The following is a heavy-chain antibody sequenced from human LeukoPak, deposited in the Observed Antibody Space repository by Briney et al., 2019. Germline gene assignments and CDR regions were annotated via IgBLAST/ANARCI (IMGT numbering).Heavy chain of an antibody. CDR2: INPNSGGT. CDR3: ARVSDGYDPYFDY. V-gene: IGHV1-2*04. Sequence: ASVKVSCKASGYTFTGYYMHWVRQAPGQGLEWMGWINPNSGGTNYAQKFQGWVTTTRDTSISTAYMELSRLRSDDTAVYYCARVSDGYDPYFDYWGQGTLVTVSS. J-gene: IGHJ4*02. D-gene: IGHD5-24*01. CDR1: GYTFTGYY.